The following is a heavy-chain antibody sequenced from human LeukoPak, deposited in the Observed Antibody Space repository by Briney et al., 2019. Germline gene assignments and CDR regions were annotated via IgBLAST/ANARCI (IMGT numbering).Heavy chain of an antibody. Sequence: SETLSLTCSVSGVSVTSHYWGWIRQPPGKGPEWLGHIFYSGSINYNPSLKSRITISVDTSKNQFSLNLDSVTAADTAVYYCARDGEGDEGWDYWGQGTLVTVSS. J-gene: IGHJ4*02. CDR3: ARDGEGDEGWDY. V-gene: IGHV4-59*02. D-gene: IGHD7-27*01. CDR1: GVSVTSHY. CDR2: IFYSGSI.